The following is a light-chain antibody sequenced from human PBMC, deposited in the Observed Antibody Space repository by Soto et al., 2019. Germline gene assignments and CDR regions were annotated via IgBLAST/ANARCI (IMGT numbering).Light chain of an antibody. CDR2: AAS. J-gene: IGKJ1*01. CDR3: QKYNSAPST. CDR1: QGISNY. Sequence: DIQMTQSPSSLSASVGDRVTITCRASQGISNYLAWYQQKPGKVPKLLIYAASTSQSGVPSRFSGSGSGTHFTLTISSLQPEDVATYYCQKYNSAPSTFGQGTKVEIK. V-gene: IGKV1-27*01.